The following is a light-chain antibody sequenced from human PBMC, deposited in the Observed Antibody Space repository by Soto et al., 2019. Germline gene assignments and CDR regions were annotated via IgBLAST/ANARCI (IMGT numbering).Light chain of an antibody. CDR3: SAYTSSRTRV. J-gene: IGLJ3*02. CDR1: SSDIGGYNY. Sequence: QAASVSGSPGQSITISCTGTSSDIGGYNYVSWYQQYPGKAPKFIIYDVSNRPSGVSNRFSGSKSGNTASLTISGLQAGDEADYHCSAYTSSRTRVFGGGTKLTVL. CDR2: DVS. V-gene: IGLV2-14*01.